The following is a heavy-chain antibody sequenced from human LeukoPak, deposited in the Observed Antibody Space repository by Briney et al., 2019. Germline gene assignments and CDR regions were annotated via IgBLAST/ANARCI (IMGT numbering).Heavy chain of an antibody. Sequence: ASVKVSCKASGYTFTSYGISWVRQAPGQGPEGMGWISAYNGNTNYAQKLQGRVTMTTDTSTSTAYMELRSLRSDDTAVYYCARDRDYGGNRPFDYWGQGTLVTVSS. CDR1: GYTFTSYG. CDR2: ISAYNGNT. V-gene: IGHV1-18*01. CDR3: ARDRDYGGNRPFDY. J-gene: IGHJ4*02. D-gene: IGHD4-23*01.